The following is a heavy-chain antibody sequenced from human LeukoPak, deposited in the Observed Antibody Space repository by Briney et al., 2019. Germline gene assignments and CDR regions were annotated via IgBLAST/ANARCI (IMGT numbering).Heavy chain of an antibody. D-gene: IGHD6-13*01. Sequence: PSETLSLTCTVSGGSISSSSYYWGWIRQPPGKGLEWIGSIYYSGSTYYNPSLKSRVTISVDTSKNQFSLKLSSVTAADTAVYYCARDQRPSIAAAGPGAFDIWGQGTMVTVSS. J-gene: IGHJ3*02. V-gene: IGHV4-39*02. CDR1: GGSISSSSYY. CDR3: ARDQRPSIAAAGPGAFDI. CDR2: IYYSGST.